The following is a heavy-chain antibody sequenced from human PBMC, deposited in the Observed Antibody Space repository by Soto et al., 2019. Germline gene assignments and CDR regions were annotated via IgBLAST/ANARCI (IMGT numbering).Heavy chain of an antibody. V-gene: IGHV3-23*01. D-gene: IGHD3-16*01. Sequence: EVQLLESGGGLVQPGGSLRLSCAASGFSFSTFEMSWVRQAPGRGLDWVSFISDDSSRTYYADAVKGRFTISRDNSKYTLYLQVNSLTAEDTAVYACVKGGWLDFWGQGTLVTVSS. J-gene: IGHJ5*01. CDR3: VKGGWLDF. CDR1: GFSFSTFE. CDR2: ISDDSSRT.